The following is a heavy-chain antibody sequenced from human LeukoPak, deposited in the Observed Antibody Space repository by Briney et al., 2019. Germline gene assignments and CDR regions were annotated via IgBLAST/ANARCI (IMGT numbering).Heavy chain of an antibody. Sequence: GGSLRLSCAASGFTFDNYGMHWVRQAPGKGLEWVAVTWYDGSNKYYADSVKGRFTISRDNSKNTVSLQMNSLRAEDTAVYYCARGLYDRSGYFEDWGQGTLVTVSS. CDR2: TWYDGSNK. CDR3: ARGLYDRSGYFED. J-gene: IGHJ4*02. D-gene: IGHD3-22*01. V-gene: IGHV3-33*01. CDR1: GFTFDNYG.